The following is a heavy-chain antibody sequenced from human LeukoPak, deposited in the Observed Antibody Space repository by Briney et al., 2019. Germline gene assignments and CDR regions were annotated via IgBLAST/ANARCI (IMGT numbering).Heavy chain of an antibody. CDR3: ARDRGGRNVQWELRY. V-gene: IGHV3-21*01. CDR1: GFTFSSYA. J-gene: IGHJ4*02. CDR2: ISSSSSYI. D-gene: IGHD1-26*01. Sequence: GGSLRLSCAASGFTFSSYAMSWVRQAPGKGLEWVSSISSSSSYIYYADSVKGRFTISRDNAKNSLYLQMNSLRAEDTAVYYCARDRGGRNVQWELRYWGQGTLVTVSS.